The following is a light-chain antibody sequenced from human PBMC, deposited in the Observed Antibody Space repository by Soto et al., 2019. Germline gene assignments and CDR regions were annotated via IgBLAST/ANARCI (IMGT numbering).Light chain of an antibody. CDR2: DAS. J-gene: IGKJ4*01. Sequence: EIVLTQSPATLSLSPGDTATLSCRATQSLRNYLAWYQQKLGQAPRLLIYDASKRATGIPARFSGSGSGSDFTLTISSLEPEDFAVYYCQQRSNWPTFGGGTKVDIK. CDR3: QQRSNWPT. V-gene: IGKV3-11*01. CDR1: QSLRNY.